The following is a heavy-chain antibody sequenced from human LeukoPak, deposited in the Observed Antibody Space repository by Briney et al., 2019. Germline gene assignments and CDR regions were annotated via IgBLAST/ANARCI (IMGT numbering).Heavy chain of an antibody. Sequence: SETLSLTCTVSGASISSHYWSWIRQPPGKGLEWIGEINHSGSTNYNPSLKSRVTISVDTSKNQFSLRLSSVTAADTAVYYCARGENYYYDSSGYYYWGQGTLVTVSS. CDR1: GASISSHY. J-gene: IGHJ4*02. CDR3: ARGENYYYDSSGYYY. V-gene: IGHV4-34*01. D-gene: IGHD3-22*01. CDR2: INHSGST.